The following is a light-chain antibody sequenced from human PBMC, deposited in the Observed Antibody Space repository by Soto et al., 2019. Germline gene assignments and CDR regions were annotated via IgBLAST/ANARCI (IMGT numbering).Light chain of an antibody. CDR3: QQFGNSPYT. CDR2: GAS. Sequence: EIVLTQSPGTLSLSPGERATLSCRASQSVSSSYLAWYQQKPGQTPKLLIYGASNRATGIPVRFSGSGSGTDFTLTISRLEPEDFAVYYCQQFGNSPYTFGQGTKLEIK. J-gene: IGKJ2*01. CDR1: QSVSSSY. V-gene: IGKV3-20*01.